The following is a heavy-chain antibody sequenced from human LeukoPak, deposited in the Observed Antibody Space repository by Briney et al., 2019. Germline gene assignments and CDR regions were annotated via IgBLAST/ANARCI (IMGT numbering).Heavy chain of an antibody. Sequence: SETLSPTCSVSDGSINSYYWNWIRRPPGKGLEWIGYIYYNGNTNYSPSLKSRVTMSVDTSKNLFSLKVSSVTAADTAVYYCARGRSNYYGMDVWGQGTTVTVSS. D-gene: IGHD1-26*01. V-gene: IGHV4-59*01. CDR1: DGSINSYY. J-gene: IGHJ6*02. CDR2: IYYNGNT. CDR3: ARGRSNYYGMDV.